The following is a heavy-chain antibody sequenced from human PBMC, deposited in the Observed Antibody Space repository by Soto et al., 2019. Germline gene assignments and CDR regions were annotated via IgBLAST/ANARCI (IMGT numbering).Heavy chain of an antibody. J-gene: IGHJ5*02. Sequence: QVQLQESGPGLVQPSGTLSLTCAVSGDSINNSHWWSWVRQTPGKGLEWIGETYHSGTTNYNPSLKIRLTISIDKSKNQFSLKMNSVTAADPAVYYCAREVNSSPARGPNWFDPWGQGTLVTVSS. V-gene: IGHV4-4*02. CDR1: GDSINNSHW. CDR3: AREVNSSPARGPNWFDP. D-gene: IGHD6-13*01. CDR2: TYHSGTT.